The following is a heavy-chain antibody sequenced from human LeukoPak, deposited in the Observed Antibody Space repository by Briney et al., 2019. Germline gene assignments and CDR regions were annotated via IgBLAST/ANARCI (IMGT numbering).Heavy chain of an antibody. CDR2: ISGSGDST. J-gene: IGHJ4*02. Sequence: GGSLRLSCAASGFTSSSYAMSWVRQAPGKGLEWVSGISGSGDSTYYTDSVKGRLTIFRDNFKNTLYLQMNSLRAEDTAVYYCARDRIAVAGTDYWGQGTLVTVSS. V-gene: IGHV3-23*01. D-gene: IGHD6-19*01. CDR1: GFTSSSYA. CDR3: ARDRIAVAGTDY.